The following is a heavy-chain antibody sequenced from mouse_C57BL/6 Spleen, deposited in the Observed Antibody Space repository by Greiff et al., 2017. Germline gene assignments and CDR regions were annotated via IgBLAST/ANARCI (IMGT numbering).Heavy chain of an antibody. J-gene: IGHJ4*01. CDR2: INPNNGGT. Sequence: EVQLQQSGPELVKPGASVKISCKASGYTFTDYYMNWVKQSHGKSLEWIGDINPNNGGTSYNQKFKGKATLTVDKSSSTAYMELRSLTSEDSAVYYCARSQNGYEYYAMDYWGQGTSVTVSS. CDR3: ARSQNGYEYYAMDY. V-gene: IGHV1-26*01. D-gene: IGHD2-2*01. CDR1: GYTFTDYY.